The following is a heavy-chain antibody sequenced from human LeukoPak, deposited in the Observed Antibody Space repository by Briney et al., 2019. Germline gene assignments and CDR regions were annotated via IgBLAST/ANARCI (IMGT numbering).Heavy chain of an antibody. D-gene: IGHD6-19*01. V-gene: IGHV3-23*01. Sequence: GGSLRLSCAASGFTFSSSAMSWVRQAPGKGLEWVSAISNNGGYTYYADSVQGRFTISRDNSKSTLCLQMNSLRVEDTAVYYCARSYSSNWLFDYWGQGTLVTVSS. CDR1: GFTFSSSA. CDR2: ISNNGGYT. CDR3: ARSYSSNWLFDY. J-gene: IGHJ4*02.